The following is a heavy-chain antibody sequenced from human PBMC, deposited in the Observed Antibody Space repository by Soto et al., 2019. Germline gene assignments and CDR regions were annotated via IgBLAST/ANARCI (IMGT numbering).Heavy chain of an antibody. CDR1: GVTFSDYY. D-gene: IGHD3-10*01. CDR2: ISSSGSTI. Sequence: QVQLVESGGGLVKPGGSLRLSCAASGVTFSDYYMSWIRQAPGKGLEWVSYISSSGSTIYYADSVKGRFTISRDNAKNSLYLQMNSLKAEDTAVYYCARDYISPAWDYYMDVWGKGTTVTVSS. J-gene: IGHJ6*03. CDR3: ARDYISPAWDYYMDV. V-gene: IGHV3-11*01.